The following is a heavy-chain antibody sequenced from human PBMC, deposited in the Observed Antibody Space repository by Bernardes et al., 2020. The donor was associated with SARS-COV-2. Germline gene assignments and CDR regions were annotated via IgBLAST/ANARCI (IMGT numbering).Heavy chain of an antibody. CDR1: GFTFSSYW. D-gene: IGHD3-3*01. V-gene: IGHV3-74*01. J-gene: IGHJ4*02. CDR3: AREGEYYDFWSAFDY. CDR2: INSDGSST. Sequence: GGSLRLSCAASGFTFSSYWMHWVRQAPGKGLVWVSRINSDGSSTSYADSVKGRFTISRDNAKNTLYLQMNSLRAEDTAVYYCAREGEYYDFWSAFDYWGQGTLVTVSS.